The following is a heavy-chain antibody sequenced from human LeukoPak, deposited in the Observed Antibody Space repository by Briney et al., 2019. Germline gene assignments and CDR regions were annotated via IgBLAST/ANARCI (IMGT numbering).Heavy chain of an antibody. CDR1: GGSISSSY. Sequence: PSESLSLTCTVSGGSISSSYWSWVRQPPGKGLEWVGDIYYSGSTNYKPSFKSRVAISVDTSKNQFSLQLSSVTAADTAVYYCATWGRAVAGTFDYWGQGTLVTVST. CDR2: IYYSGST. D-gene: IGHD6-19*01. J-gene: IGHJ4*02. CDR3: ATWGRAVAGTFDY. V-gene: IGHV4-59*08.